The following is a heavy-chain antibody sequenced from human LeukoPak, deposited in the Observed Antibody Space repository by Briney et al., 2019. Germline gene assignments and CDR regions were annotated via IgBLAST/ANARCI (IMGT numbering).Heavy chain of an antibody. D-gene: IGHD3-22*01. CDR3: ARIDSSGYHYYYYMDV. J-gene: IGHJ6*03. CDR1: GFTFSSYE. CDR2: ISSSGSTI. Sequence: GGSLRLSCAASGFTFSSYEMNWVRQAPGKGLEWVSYISSSGSTIYYADSVKGRFTISRDNAKNSLYLQMNSLRAEDTAVYYCARIDSSGYHYYYYMDVWGKGTTVTISS. V-gene: IGHV3-48*03.